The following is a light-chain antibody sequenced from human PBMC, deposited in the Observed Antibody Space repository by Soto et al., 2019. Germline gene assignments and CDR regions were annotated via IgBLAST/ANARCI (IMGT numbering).Light chain of an antibody. Sequence: SALKRPASGSGSHRQSITITYTRTSSDVGSYNLVSWYQQHPGKAPKLMIYEGSKRPSGVSNRFSGSKSGNTASLTISGLQAEDEADYYCRSYAATYVFGTGTKVPVL. CDR1: SSDVGSYNL. CDR3: RSYAATYV. J-gene: IGLJ1*01. V-gene: IGLV2-23*01. CDR2: EGS.